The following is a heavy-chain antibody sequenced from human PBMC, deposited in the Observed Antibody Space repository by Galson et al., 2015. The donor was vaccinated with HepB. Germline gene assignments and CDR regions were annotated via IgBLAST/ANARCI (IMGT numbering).Heavy chain of an antibody. CDR3: ARRWAEGGWYVTVRYSHFDY. CDR1: GFTFSSYS. J-gene: IGHJ4*02. D-gene: IGHD6-19*01. CDR2: ISSSSSTI. Sequence: SLRLSCAASGFTFSSYSMNWVRQAPGKGLEWVSYISSSSSTIYYADSVKGRFTISRDNAKNSLYLQMNSLRAEDTAVYYCARRWAEGGWYVTVRYSHFDYWGQGTLVTVSS. V-gene: IGHV3-48*01.